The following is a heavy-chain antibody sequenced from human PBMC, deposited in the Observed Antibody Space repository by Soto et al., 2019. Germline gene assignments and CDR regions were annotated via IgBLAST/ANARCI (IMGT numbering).Heavy chain of an antibody. J-gene: IGHJ4*02. D-gene: IGHD1-26*01. CDR3: ASAGSGSSAEY. CDR2: IYSGGDT. CDR1: EFTVSNNY. Sequence: EVQLVETGGGLIQPGGSLRLSCAASEFTVSNNYMTWVRQAPGKGLEWVSVIYSGGDTYYADSVKGRFTISRDNSKNTLYLQMNSLRADDTAVYYCASAGSGSSAEYWGQGTLVTVSS. V-gene: IGHV3-53*02.